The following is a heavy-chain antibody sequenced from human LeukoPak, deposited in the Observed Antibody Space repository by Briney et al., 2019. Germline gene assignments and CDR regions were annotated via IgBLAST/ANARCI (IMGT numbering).Heavy chain of an antibody. Sequence: ASVKVSCKASGYTFTGYYMHWVRQAPGQGLEWRGCINPNSGGTNYAQKFQGTVTITRDTSSSTAYMERIRLRSDATAVYYCARDRDAILTGDWGQGPLVTVSS. D-gene: IGHD3-9*01. CDR1: GYTFTGYY. CDR3: ARDRDAILTGD. J-gene: IGHJ4*02. CDR2: INPNSGGT. V-gene: IGHV1-2*02.